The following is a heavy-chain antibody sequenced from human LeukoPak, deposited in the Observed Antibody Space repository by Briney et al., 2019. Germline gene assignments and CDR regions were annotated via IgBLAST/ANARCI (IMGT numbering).Heavy chain of an antibody. CDR3: ARDVGYYDSSGNPYFDY. CDR1: GGSISSGDYY. Sequence: SETLSLTCNVSGGSISSGDYYWSWIRQPPGKGLEWLGYIYYSGSTYYNPSLKSRVTISVDTSKNQFSLKLSSVAAADPAVYYCARDVGYYDSSGNPYFDYWGQGTLVTVSS. J-gene: IGHJ4*02. V-gene: IGHV4-30-4*01. D-gene: IGHD3-22*01. CDR2: IYYSGST.